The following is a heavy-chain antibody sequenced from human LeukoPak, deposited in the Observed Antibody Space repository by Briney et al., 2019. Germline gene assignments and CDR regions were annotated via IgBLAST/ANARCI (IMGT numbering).Heavy chain of an antibody. CDR2: IDSSSSYI. CDR1: GFTFKNYA. D-gene: IGHD3-16*01. J-gene: IGHJ4*02. V-gene: IGHV3-21*06. CDR3: AKGNVMGGRGFDY. Sequence: PGGSLRLSCATSGFTFKNYAMNWVRQAPGKGLEWVSSIDSSSSYIFYADSMKGRFTISRDNAKNSLYLQMDSLRAEDTAMYFCAKGNVMGGRGFDYWGQGTLVTISS.